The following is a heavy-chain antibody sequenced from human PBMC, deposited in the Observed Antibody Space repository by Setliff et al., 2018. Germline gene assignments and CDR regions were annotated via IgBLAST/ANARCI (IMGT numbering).Heavy chain of an antibody. CDR2: IYSSGST. CDR1: GGSISSGDYY. Sequence: PSETLSLTCTVSGGSISSGDYYWSWIRQPPGKGLEWIGYIYSSGSTYYNPSLRSRVSISVDTPKNQFSLKLSSVTAADTAVYYCARESRYYYDNLGTLDYWGQGTLVTVS. V-gene: IGHV4-30-4*08. D-gene: IGHD3-22*01. CDR3: ARESRYYYDNLGTLDY. J-gene: IGHJ4*02.